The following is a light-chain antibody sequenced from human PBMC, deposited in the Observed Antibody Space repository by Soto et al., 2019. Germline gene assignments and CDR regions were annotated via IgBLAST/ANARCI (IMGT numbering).Light chain of an antibody. CDR2: DAS. CDR1: QSISSW. CDR3: QQYHNWPA. Sequence: DIPMTQSPSTLSASVGDRVTITCRASQSISSWLAWYQQKPGKAPKLLIYDASSLESGVPSRFSGSGSGTEFTLTISSLQPDDFAVYFCQQYHNWPAFGQGTKVEIK. V-gene: IGKV1-5*01. J-gene: IGKJ1*01.